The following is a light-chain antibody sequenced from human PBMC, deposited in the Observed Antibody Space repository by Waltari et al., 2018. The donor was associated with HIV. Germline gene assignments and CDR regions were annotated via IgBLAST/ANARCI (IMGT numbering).Light chain of an antibody. CDR2: EVS. Sequence: QSALTQPASVSGSPGQSITISCTGTSSDVGGYNYVSWYQQHPGKAPKLMIYEVSQRPSGVSNRFSGSKSGNTASLTISGLQAEDEADYYCCSYAGSSIVVFGGGTKLTVL. CDR3: CSYAGSSIVV. V-gene: IGLV2-23*02. J-gene: IGLJ2*01. CDR1: SSDVGGYNY.